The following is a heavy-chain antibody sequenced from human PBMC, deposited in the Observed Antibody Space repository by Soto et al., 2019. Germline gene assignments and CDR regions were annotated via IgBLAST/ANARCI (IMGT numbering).Heavy chain of an antibody. CDR2: IWFDGSYK. J-gene: IGHJ4*02. CDR1: GFTFSSYG. V-gene: IGHV3-33*01. D-gene: IGHD2-21*01. Sequence: QVQLVEAGGGVVQPGRSLRLSCAASGFTFSSYGMHRVRQAPGKGLEWVAVIWFDGSYKYFADSVTGRFTISRNNSKNTVYLQMNSLRAEDTAVDYCARDRARKTCFYLDWGQGTLVTVSS. CDR3: ARDRARKTCFYLD.